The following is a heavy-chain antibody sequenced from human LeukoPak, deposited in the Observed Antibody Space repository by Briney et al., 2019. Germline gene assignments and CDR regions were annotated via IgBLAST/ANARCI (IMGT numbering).Heavy chain of an antibody. V-gene: IGHV5-51*01. J-gene: IGHJ5*02. Sequence: GESLQISCKDSCWPFISSWVGWVRQMPGKGLEWMGIIFPGDSETRYSPTFQGQVTISADKSTNTVYLQWGSLKASDTAIYYCAKTLNRLRGFDPWGQGTLVTVHS. CDR2: IFPGDSET. CDR3: AKTLNRLRGFDP. CDR1: CWPFISSW.